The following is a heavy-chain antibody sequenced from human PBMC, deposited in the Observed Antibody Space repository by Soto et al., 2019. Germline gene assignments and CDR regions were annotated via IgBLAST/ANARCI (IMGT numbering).Heavy chain of an antibody. V-gene: IGHV3-35*01. CDR1: GFTFSNSD. J-gene: IGHJ4*02. CDR2: VSWNGSRT. Sequence: EVQLVESGGGLVQPGGSLRLSCAASGFTFSNSDMNWVHQAPGKGLEWVSGVSWNGSRTHYADSVKGRFIISRDNSRNTLYLQTNSLRAEDTAVYYCAREAISSGYSDYWGQGTLVTVSS. CDR3: AREAISSGYSDY. D-gene: IGHD3-22*01.